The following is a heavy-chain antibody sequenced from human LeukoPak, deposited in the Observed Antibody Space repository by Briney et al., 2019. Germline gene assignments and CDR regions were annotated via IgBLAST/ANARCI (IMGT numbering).Heavy chain of an antibody. D-gene: IGHD4-23*01. CDR1: RFTFSIYS. CDR2: ISYDGSNK. Sequence: GGSLRLSCAASRFTFSIYSINWVCQAPGKGLEWVAVISYDGSNKYYADSVKGRFTISRDNSKNTLYLQMNSLRAEDTAVYYCAKVDYGGNEYYGMDVWGQGTTVTVSS. CDR3: AKVDYGGNEYYGMDV. V-gene: IGHV3-30*18. J-gene: IGHJ6*02.